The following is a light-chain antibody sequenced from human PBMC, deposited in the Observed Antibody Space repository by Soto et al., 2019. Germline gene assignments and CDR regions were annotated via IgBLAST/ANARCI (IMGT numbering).Light chain of an antibody. Sequence: QSVLTQSPSASGTPGQRVTISCSGSASTIGRNYVYWYQQLPGTAPKLLIYRNNQRPSGVPDRFSGSKSGTSASLAISGLRSEDEADYYCAAWDDSLSGYVFGTGTKVTVL. J-gene: IGLJ1*01. CDR2: RNN. CDR1: ASTIGRNY. V-gene: IGLV1-47*01. CDR3: AAWDDSLSGYV.